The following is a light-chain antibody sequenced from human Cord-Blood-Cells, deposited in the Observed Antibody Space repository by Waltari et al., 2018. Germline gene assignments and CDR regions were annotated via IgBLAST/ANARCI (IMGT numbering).Light chain of an antibody. CDR2: DVS. CDR3: SSYTSSSTWV. Sequence: QSALTQPASASGSPGQSITISCTGTSSAVGGYTYVSWYQQHPGKAPKLMIYDVSNRPSGVSNRFSGSKSGNTASLTISGLQAEDEADYYCSSYTSSSTWVFGGGTKLTVL. V-gene: IGLV2-14*01. CDR1: SSAVGGYTY. J-gene: IGLJ3*02.